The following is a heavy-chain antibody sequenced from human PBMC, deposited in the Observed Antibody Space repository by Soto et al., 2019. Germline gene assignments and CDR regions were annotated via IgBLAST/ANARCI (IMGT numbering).Heavy chain of an antibody. J-gene: IGHJ5*02. Sequence: GESLKISCKGSGYSFTSYWIGWVRQMPGKGLEWTGIIYPGGSDTRYSPSFQGQVTISADKSISTAYLQWSSLKASDTAMYYCARSYYYDSSGYSNWFDPWGQGTLVTVS. D-gene: IGHD3-22*01. CDR2: IYPGGSDT. CDR3: ARSYYYDSSGYSNWFDP. CDR1: GYSFTSYW. V-gene: IGHV5-51*01.